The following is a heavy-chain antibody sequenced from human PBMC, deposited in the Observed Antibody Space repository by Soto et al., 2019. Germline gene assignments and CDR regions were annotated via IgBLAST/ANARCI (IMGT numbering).Heavy chain of an antibody. CDR1: GFTFDDYA. CDR2: ISWHSRSI. V-gene: IGHV3-9*01. CDR3: AKYRVSENTDALDI. D-gene: IGHD3-10*01. Sequence: EVQLVESGGGLVQPGRSLRLSCAASGFTFDDYAMHWVRQAPGKGLEWVSGISWHSRSIGYADSVNGGFTISRDNAKNCLYPEMNSLRAEDTALYYCAKYRVSENTDALDIWGQGTMVTVSS. J-gene: IGHJ3*02.